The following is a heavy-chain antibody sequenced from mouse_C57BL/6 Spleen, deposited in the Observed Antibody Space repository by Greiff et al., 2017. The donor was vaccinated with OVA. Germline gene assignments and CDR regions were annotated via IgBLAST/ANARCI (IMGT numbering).Heavy chain of an antibody. D-gene: IGHD2-3*01. CDR2: IRNKANGYTT. J-gene: IGHJ2*01. Sequence: EVKLMESGGGLVQPGGSLSLSCAASGFTFTDYYMSWVRQPPGKALEWLGFIRNKANGYTTEYSASVKGRFTISRDNSQSILYLQMNALRAEDSATYYCARLDGYFDYWGQGTTLTVSS. CDR3: ARLDGYFDY. CDR1: GFTFTDYY. V-gene: IGHV7-3*01.